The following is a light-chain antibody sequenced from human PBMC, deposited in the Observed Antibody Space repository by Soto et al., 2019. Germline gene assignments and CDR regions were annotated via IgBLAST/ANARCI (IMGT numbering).Light chain of an antibody. CDR3: QQYNNWPPDRT. CDR2: GAS. J-gene: IGKJ1*01. CDR1: QSVGSN. V-gene: IGKV3-15*01. Sequence: EIVMTQSPATLYVSPGERATLSCRASQSVGSNLAWYQQKPGQAPRLLIYGASTRATGIPARFRGSGSGTEFTLTISSLQSEDFAIYFCQQYNNWPPDRTFGQGTKVEIK.